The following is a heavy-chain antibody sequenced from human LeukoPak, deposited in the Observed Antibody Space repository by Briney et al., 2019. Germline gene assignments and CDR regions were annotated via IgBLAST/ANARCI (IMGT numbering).Heavy chain of an antibody. V-gene: IGHV3-23*01. CDR1: GFTFSSSA. CDR3: AKSGYNRFDY. D-gene: IGHD5-24*01. CDR2: ISGSGSGGST. J-gene: IGHJ4*02. Sequence: QSGGSLRLSCAASGFTFSSSAVSWVRQAPGKGLEWVSSISGSGSGGSTYYADSVKGRFTISRDNSKNTLYLQMNSLRAEDTAVYYCAKSGYNRFDYWGQGTLVTVSS.